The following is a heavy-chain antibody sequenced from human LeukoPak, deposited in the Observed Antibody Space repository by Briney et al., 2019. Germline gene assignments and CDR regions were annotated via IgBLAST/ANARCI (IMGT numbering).Heavy chain of an antibody. J-gene: IGHJ6*02. Sequence: GGSLRLFCAASGFTVSSKYMSWVRQAPGKGLEWVSLLYSGETTYYADSVKGRFTISRDNSKNTLYLQMNSVRAEDTAVYYCARLGSYYDMDVWGPGTTVTVSS. V-gene: IGHV3-53*01. D-gene: IGHD3-10*01. CDR3: ARLGSYYDMDV. CDR2: LYSGETT. CDR1: GFTVSSKY.